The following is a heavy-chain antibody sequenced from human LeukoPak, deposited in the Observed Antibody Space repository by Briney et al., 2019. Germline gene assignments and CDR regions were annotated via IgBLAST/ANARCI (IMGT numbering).Heavy chain of an antibody. CDR2: IYSGGST. D-gene: IGHD3-10*01. CDR3: ARDSNYYGSGSPSDY. Sequence: GGSLRLSCAASGFIVSSNHMSWVRQAPGKGLEWVSVIYSGGSTYYADSVKGRFTISRDNSKNTLFLQMNSLRAEDTAVYYCARDSNYYGSGSPSDYWGQGTLVTVSS. CDR1: GFIVSSNH. V-gene: IGHV3-53*01. J-gene: IGHJ4*02.